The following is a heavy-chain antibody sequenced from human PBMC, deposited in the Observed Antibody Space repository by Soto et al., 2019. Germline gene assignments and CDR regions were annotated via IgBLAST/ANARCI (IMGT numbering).Heavy chain of an antibody. V-gene: IGHV4-30-4*01. CDR1: GGSISSGDYY. CDR2: IYYSGST. Sequence: SETLSLTCTVSGGSISSGDYYWSWIRQPPGKGLEWTGYIYYSGSTYYNPSLKSRVTISVDTSKNQFSLKLSSVTAADTAVYYCARDKNSYYYDSSGPVWFDPWGQGTLVTVSS. D-gene: IGHD3-22*01. J-gene: IGHJ5*02. CDR3: ARDKNSYYYDSSGPVWFDP.